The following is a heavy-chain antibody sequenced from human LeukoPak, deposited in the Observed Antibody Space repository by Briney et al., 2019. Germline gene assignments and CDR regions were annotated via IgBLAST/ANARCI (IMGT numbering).Heavy chain of an antibody. Sequence: APVKVSCKASGYTFTGYYMHWVRQAPGQGLEWMGWINPNSGGTSYAQKFQGRVTLTRDTSISTAYMELNTLTSDDTAVYYCARDVLDIVATIGTGFDYWGQGTLVTVSS. CDR1: GYTFTGYY. J-gene: IGHJ4*02. D-gene: IGHD5-12*01. CDR3: ARDVLDIVATIGTGFDY. CDR2: INPNSGGT. V-gene: IGHV1-2*02.